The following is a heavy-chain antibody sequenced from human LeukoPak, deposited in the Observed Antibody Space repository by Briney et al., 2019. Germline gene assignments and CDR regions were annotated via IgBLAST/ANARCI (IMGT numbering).Heavy chain of an antibody. CDR3: ARGEYYYDSSGYYRYFDY. Sequence: GGSLRLSCAASGFTFSSYEMNWVRQAPGKGLDWVSYISSSGITIYYAESVKGLFTISRDNAKNSLYLQMNSLRAEDTAVYYCARGEYYYDSSGYYRYFDYWGQGTLVTVSS. J-gene: IGHJ4*02. CDR2: ISSSGITI. V-gene: IGHV3-48*03. D-gene: IGHD3-22*01. CDR1: GFTFSSYE.